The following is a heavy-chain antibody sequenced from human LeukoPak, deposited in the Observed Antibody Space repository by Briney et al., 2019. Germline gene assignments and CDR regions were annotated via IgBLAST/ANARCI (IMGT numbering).Heavy chain of an antibody. D-gene: IGHD6-13*01. CDR2: ISYDGSNK. V-gene: IGHV3-30*03. Sequence: GRSLRLSCAASGFTFSSYGMHWVRQAPGKGLEWVAVISYDGSNKYYADSVKGRFTISRDNSKNTLYLQMNSLRAGDTAVYYCARGGKQLVLYYWGQGTLVTVSS. J-gene: IGHJ4*02. CDR3: ARGGKQLVLYY. CDR1: GFTFSSYG.